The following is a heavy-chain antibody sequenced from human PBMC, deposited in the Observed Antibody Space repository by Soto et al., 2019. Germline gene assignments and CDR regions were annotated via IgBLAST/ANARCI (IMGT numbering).Heavy chain of an antibody. D-gene: IGHD1-26*01. CDR3: VQGASTAHQPLDS. CDR2: ISGDGNDK. V-gene: IGHV3-30*03. J-gene: IGHJ4*02. CDR1: GFIFRNFG. Sequence: GGSLRLSWAASGFIFRNFGMHWVRRAPGKGLEWVATISGDGNDKYYPDSMKGRFTISRDNFNNTLYLQLNSLRPEDTAVYHCVQGASTAHQPLDSWGQGVLVTVSS.